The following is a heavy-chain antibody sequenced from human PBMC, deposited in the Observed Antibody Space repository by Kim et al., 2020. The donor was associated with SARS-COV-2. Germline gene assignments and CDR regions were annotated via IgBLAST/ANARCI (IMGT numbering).Heavy chain of an antibody. J-gene: IGHJ4*02. V-gene: IGHV3-30-3*01. D-gene: IGHD2-21*01. CDR3: AREASGGAK. CDR1: GFSLTSYA. CDR2: ISYDGNYI. Sequence: GGSLRLSCAVSGFSLTSYAMHWVRQAPGKGLQWVAVISYDGNYIYSADPVKGRFTISRDLSKNTLFLQMNSLKNDDTAMYYCAREASGGAKWGQGTLVTV.